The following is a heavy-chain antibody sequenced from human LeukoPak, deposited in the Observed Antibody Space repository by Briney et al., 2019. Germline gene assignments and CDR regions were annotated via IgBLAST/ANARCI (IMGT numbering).Heavy chain of an antibody. CDR1: GGSISSSSYY. CDR2: IYYSRST. V-gene: IGHV4-39*07. D-gene: IGHD3-22*01. CDR3: ARDAMDSYDSSGYDY. Sequence: SETLSLTCTVSGGSISSSSYYWGWIRQPPGKGLEWIGSIYYSRSTYYNPSLKSRVTISVDTSENQFSLKLSSVTAADTAVYYCARDAMDSYDSSGYDYWGQGTLVTVSS. J-gene: IGHJ4*02.